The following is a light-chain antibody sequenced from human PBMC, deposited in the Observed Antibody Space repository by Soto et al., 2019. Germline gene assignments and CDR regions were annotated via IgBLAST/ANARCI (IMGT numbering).Light chain of an antibody. Sequence: IQLTQSPSSLSASVGDRFTITCRASQSISSWLAWYQQKPGKAPKLLIYDASSLESGVPSRFSGSGSGTEFTLTISSLQPDDFATYYCQQYNSYWTFGQGTKVDIK. CDR2: DAS. V-gene: IGKV1-5*01. J-gene: IGKJ1*01. CDR3: QQYNSYWT. CDR1: QSISSW.